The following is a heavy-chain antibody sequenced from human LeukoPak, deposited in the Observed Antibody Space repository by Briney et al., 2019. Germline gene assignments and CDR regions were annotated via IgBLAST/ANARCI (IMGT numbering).Heavy chain of an antibody. CDR3: ARDLVTVTKGFDI. CDR1: DDSFSSHY. CDR2: ISYIGST. D-gene: IGHD4-17*01. Sequence: SETLSLTCAVSDDSFSSHYWTWIRQPPGKGLEWIGYISYIGSTNYNPSLKSRVTISIDSSRNQFSLRLSSVTAADTAVYYCARDLVTVTKGFDIWGQGTMVSVSS. J-gene: IGHJ3*02. V-gene: IGHV4-59*11.